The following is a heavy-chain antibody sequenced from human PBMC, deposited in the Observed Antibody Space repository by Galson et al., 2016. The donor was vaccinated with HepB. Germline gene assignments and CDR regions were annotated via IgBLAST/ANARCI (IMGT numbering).Heavy chain of an antibody. D-gene: IGHD6-13*01. V-gene: IGHV3-66*01. Sequence: SLRLSCAGSGFTVSRDYMSWVRQAPGKGLEWVSVIYSRGSAYYADSVQGRFTISRDNSKNTLYPQMNSLKAEDTAVYYCARDWGSSWCLHWGQGTLVTVSS. J-gene: IGHJ4*02. CDR3: ARDWGSSWCLH. CDR1: GFTVSRDY. CDR2: IYSRGSA.